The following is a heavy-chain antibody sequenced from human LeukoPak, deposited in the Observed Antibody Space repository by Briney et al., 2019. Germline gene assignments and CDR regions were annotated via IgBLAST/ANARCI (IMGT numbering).Heavy chain of an antibody. V-gene: IGHV3-64D*09. CDR3: VKDYDSSGYYFDY. D-gene: IGHD3-22*01. CDR2: ISNNGGST. Sequence: GGSLRLSCSASGFTFSSYAMHWVRQAPGKGLEYVSGISNNGGSTYYADSVKGRFTISRDNSKNTLNLQMSSLRAEDTAVYYCVKDYDSSGYYFDYWGQGTLVTVSS. J-gene: IGHJ4*02. CDR1: GFTFSSYA.